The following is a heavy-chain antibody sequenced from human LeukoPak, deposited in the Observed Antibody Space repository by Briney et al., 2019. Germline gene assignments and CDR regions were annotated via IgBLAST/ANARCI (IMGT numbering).Heavy chain of an antibody. Sequence: PSETLSLTHAVSGDPIKISNWWSWAGQPPGTGLEWIREIYHSESTNYNSSLKSRVTISVDKSKNQFSLKLSSVTAADTAVYYCARGYYGSGSLWGMDVWGKGTTVTVSS. J-gene: IGHJ6*04. CDR3: ARGYYGSGSLWGMDV. D-gene: IGHD3-10*01. V-gene: IGHV4-4*02. CDR2: IYHSEST. CDR1: GDPIKISNW.